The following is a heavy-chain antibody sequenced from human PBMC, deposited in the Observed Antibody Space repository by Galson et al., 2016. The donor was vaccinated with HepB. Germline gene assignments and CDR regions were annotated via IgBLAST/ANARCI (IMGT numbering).Heavy chain of an antibody. V-gene: IGHV1-18*01. CDR2: VNTYTGDA. D-gene: IGHD5-12*01. CDR3: ASRGGYDAFDI. J-gene: IGHJ3*02. Sequence: SVKVSCKASSDTLSNYGFSWVRQAPGQGLEWMGGVNTYTGDADYPQRFQDRVTMTTDTSTKTAYMELRSLRSDDTAVYYCASRGGYDAFDIRGQGTMITVSS. CDR1: SDTLSNYG.